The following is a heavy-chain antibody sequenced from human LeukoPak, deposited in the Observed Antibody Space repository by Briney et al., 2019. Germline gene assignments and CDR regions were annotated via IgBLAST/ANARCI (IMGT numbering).Heavy chain of an antibody. D-gene: IGHD3-9*01. J-gene: IGHJ4*02. CDR1: GFTFSTYW. V-gene: IGHV3-48*02. CDR2: ISSSSSTI. CDR3: ARASYYNIMRPDY. Sequence: PGGSLRLSCAASGFTFSTYWMNWVRQAPGKGLEWVSYISSSSSTIYYADSVKGRFTISRDNAKNSLYLQMNSLRDEDTAVYYCARASYYNIMRPDYWGQGTLVTVSS.